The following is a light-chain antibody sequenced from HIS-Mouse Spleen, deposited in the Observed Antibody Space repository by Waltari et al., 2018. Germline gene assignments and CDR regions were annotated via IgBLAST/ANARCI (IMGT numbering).Light chain of an antibody. J-gene: IGLJ1*01. Sequence: QSALTQPPSASGSPGQSVTISCTGTSSDVGGYNYVSWYQQHPGKAPKLMVYEVSKRPSGVPDRSSGSTSGNTASLTVSGLQAEDEADYYCSSYAGSNNSLYVFGTGTKVTVL. V-gene: IGLV2-8*01. CDR2: EVS. CDR3: SSYAGSNNSLYV. CDR1: SSDVGGYNY.